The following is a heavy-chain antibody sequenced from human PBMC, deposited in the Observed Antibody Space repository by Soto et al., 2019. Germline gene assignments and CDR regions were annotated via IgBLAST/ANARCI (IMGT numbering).Heavy chain of an antibody. J-gene: IGHJ6*02. CDR3: AKDLNDILTGPPRFYYYYGMDV. V-gene: IGHV3-30*18. CDR1: VFTFSSYV. CDR2: ISYDGSNR. D-gene: IGHD3-9*01. Sequence: GGSLRLSCAASVFTFSSYVMHGVRQAPGKGLEWVAVISYDGSNRYYADSVKGRFTISRDNSKNTLYLQMNSLRAEDTAVYYCAKDLNDILTGPPRFYYYYGMDVWGQGTTVTVSS.